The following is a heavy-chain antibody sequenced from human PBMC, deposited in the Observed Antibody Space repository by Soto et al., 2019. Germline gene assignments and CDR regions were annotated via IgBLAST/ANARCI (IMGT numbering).Heavy chain of an antibody. CDR3: AVRKTGSFFDY. J-gene: IGHJ4*02. CDR2: ISGSGGST. D-gene: IGHD1-26*01. CDR1: GFTFSSYA. Sequence: PGVSLRLSCAASGFTFSSYAMSWVRQAPGKGLEWVSAISGSGGSTYYADSVKGRFTISRDNSKSTLYLQMNSLRAEDTAVYYCAVRKTGSFFDYWGQGTLVTVSS. V-gene: IGHV3-23*01.